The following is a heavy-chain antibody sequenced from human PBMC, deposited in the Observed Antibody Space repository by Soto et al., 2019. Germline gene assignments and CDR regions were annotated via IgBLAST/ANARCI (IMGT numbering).Heavy chain of an antibody. J-gene: IGHJ4*02. D-gene: IGHD3-9*01. V-gene: IGHV3-48*01. CDR3: ASASPRGRYFDWFIFPLGH. CDR2: IMPGSSHI. CDR1: GFTFSTYS. Sequence: GGSLRLSCAASGFTFSTYSMHWVRQAPGKGLEWVAYIMPGSSHIFYADSVKGRFTISRDNAKNSLYLQMNSLRAEDTAFDFCASASPRGRYFDWFIFPLGHWGQGTLVNVSS.